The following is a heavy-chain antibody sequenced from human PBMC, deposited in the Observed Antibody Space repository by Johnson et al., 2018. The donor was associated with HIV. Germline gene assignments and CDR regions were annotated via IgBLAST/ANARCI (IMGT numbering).Heavy chain of an antibody. V-gene: IGHV3-30-3*01. CDR2: ISYDGSKK. CDR1: GFTFSSYA. Sequence: QVQLLESGGGVVQPGGSLRLSCAASGFTFSSYAMHWVRQAPGKGLEWVAVISYDGSKKYYADSVKGRFTISRDNSKNTLYLQMNSLRPEDTAVYYCARDGSTSCSDCFDAFDIWGQGTMVAVSS. D-gene: IGHD2-2*01. CDR3: ARDGSTSCSDCFDAFDI. J-gene: IGHJ3*02.